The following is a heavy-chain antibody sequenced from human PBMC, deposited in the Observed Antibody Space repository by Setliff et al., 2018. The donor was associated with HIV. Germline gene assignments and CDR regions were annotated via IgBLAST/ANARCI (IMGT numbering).Heavy chain of an antibody. J-gene: IGHJ4*02. CDR1: GFTVSTYY. CDR3: ARVRLYNTALDY. V-gene: IGHV3-66*02. D-gene: IGHD3-3*01. CDR2: IYSGGST. Sequence: PGGSLRLSCAASGFTVSTYYMSWVRQAPGKGLEWVSTIYSGGSTYHSDSVKGRFTLSRDTSKNTLFLQMHSLRPEDTAVYYCARVRLYNTALDYWGQGTLVTVSS.